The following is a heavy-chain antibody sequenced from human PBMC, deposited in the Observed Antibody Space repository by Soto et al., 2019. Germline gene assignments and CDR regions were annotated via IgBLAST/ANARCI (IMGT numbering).Heavy chain of an antibody. Sequence: GASVKVSCKASGGSFSSYAISWVRQAPVQGLEWMGGIIPTFGTATYAQKFRGRVTIIADKSTSTAYMELSSLRSEDTAVYYCARAGPVAGNHAFDIWGQGTLVTVSS. J-gene: IGHJ3*02. V-gene: IGHV1-69*06. CDR2: IIPTFGTA. CDR3: ARAGPVAGNHAFDI. CDR1: GGSFSSYA. D-gene: IGHD6-19*01.